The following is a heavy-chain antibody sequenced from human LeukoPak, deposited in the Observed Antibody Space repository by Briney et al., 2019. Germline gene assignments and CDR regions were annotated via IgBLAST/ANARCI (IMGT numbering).Heavy chain of an antibody. CDR2: ISYDGSNK. V-gene: IGHV3-30*04. CDR1: GFTFGDYA. D-gene: IGHD6-6*01. J-gene: IGHJ4*02. CDR3: ERADSSSSTHFDY. Sequence: GGSLRLSCTASGFTFGDYAMSWVRQAPGKRLEWVEVISYDGSNKYYADSVKGRFTISRDNSKNTLYLQMNSRRAEDTAVYYCERADSSSSTHFDYWGQGTLVTVSS.